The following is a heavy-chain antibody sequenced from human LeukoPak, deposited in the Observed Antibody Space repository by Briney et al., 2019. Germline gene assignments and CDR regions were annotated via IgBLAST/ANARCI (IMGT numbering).Heavy chain of an antibody. D-gene: IGHD5-18*01. J-gene: IGHJ4*02. V-gene: IGHV4-59*01. Sequence: SETLSLTCTVSGGSISSYYWSWIRQPPGKGLEWVGYINYSGSTNYNPSLKSRVTISEDTSKNQLSLKLSSVTAADTAVYYCARGRYNYALEDYFDYWGQGTLVTVSS. CDR3: ARGRYNYALEDYFDY. CDR1: GGSISSYY. CDR2: INYSGST.